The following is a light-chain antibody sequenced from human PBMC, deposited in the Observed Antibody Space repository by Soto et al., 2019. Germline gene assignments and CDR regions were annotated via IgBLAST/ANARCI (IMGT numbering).Light chain of an antibody. CDR3: SSYTSSSIL. Sequence: QAGLTQPGSGAGSPGQSITIACTGTSSDGGGKNYVSWEQQPPGRAPNLMIYDVSNRPSGVSNRFSGSKSDNTASLTISGLQAEDEADYYCSSYTSSSILFGTGTKVTVL. CDR2: DVS. CDR1: SSDGGGKNY. V-gene: IGLV2-14*01. J-gene: IGLJ1*01.